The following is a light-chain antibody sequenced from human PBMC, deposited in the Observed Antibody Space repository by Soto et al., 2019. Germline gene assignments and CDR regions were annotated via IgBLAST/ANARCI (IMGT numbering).Light chain of an antibody. CDR2: GVS. CDR1: QSVSNSY. CDR3: QHYGGSPLFT. V-gene: IGKV3-20*01. J-gene: IGKJ3*01. Sequence: EIVLTQSPGTLSLSPGERATLSGRASQSVSNSYLAWYQQKPGQAPRLLIYGVSSRATGIPDRFSGSGSGTDFTLTISRLEPEDFAVYYCQHYGGSPLFTFGPGTKVDIK.